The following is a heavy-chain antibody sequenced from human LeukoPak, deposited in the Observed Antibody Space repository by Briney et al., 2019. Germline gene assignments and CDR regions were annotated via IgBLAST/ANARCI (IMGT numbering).Heavy chain of an antibody. V-gene: IGHV1-8*03. J-gene: IGHJ4*02. D-gene: IGHD2-2*01. CDR3: ARTCSSTSCSDFDY. CDR2: MNPNSGNT. CDR1: GYMFTNYD. Sequence: GASVKVSCKASGYMFTNYDINWVRQATGQGLEWMGWMNPNSGNTGYAQKFQGRVTITRNTSISTAYMELSSLTSEDTAVYYCARTCSSTSCSDFDYWGQGTLVTVSS.